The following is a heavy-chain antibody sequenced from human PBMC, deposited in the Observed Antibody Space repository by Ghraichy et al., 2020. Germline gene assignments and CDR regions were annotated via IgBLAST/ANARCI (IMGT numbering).Heavy chain of an antibody. D-gene: IGHD1-14*01. Sequence: SETLSLTCAVYGGSFSGYYWSWIRQPPGKGLEWIGEINHSGSTNYNPSLKSRVTISVDTSKNQFSLKLSSVTAADTAVYYCARGAKGPEVDYWGQGTLVTVSS. V-gene: IGHV4-34*01. J-gene: IGHJ4*02. CDR2: INHSGST. CDR1: GGSFSGYY. CDR3: ARGAKGPEVDY.